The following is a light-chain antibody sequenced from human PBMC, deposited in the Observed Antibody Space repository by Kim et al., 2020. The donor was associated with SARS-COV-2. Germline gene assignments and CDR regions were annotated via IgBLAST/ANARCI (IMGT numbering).Light chain of an antibody. CDR3: QQRSDWPLT. V-gene: IGKV3-11*01. J-gene: IGKJ4*01. CDR2: DAS. Sequence: ESVLTQSPATLSLSPGERATLSCRASQSVYNYLAWYQQKPGQAPRLLIYDASTRATGIPARFSGSGSGTDFTLTISALEPDDFAVYYCQQRSDWPLTFGGGTKVEI. CDR1: QSVYNY.